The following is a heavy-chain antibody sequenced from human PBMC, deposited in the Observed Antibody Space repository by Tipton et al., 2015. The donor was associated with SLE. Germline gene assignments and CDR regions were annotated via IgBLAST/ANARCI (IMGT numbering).Heavy chain of an antibody. Sequence: TLSLTCTVSGGSISSSSYYWGWIRQPPGKGLEWIGSIYYSGSTYYNPSLKSRVTISVDTSKNQFSLKLSSVTAADTAVYYCARSSGRGYSYGIGYWGQGTLVTVSS. D-gene: IGHD5-18*01. V-gene: IGHV4-39*07. CDR1: GGSISSSSYY. J-gene: IGHJ4*02. CDR3: ARSSGRGYSYGIGY. CDR2: IYYSGST.